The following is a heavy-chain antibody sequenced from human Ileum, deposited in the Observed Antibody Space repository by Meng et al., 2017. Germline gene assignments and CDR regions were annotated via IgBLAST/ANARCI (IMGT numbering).Heavy chain of an antibody. V-gene: IGHV1-18*01. CDR2: ISAYNGVT. J-gene: IGHJ5*02. CDR3: ARRAVGVRGWIDP. Sequence: ASVKVSCKASGYTFTNYAFTWVRQAPGQGLEWMGWISAYNGVTSYAQKFQGRVTMTTDTPANTVYMELRGLTSDDTAAFFCARRAVGVRGWIDPWGQGTLVTVSS. D-gene: IGHD2-8*01. CDR1: GYTFTNYA.